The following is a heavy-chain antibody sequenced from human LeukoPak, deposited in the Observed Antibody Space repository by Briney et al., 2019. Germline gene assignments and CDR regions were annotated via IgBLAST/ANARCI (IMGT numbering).Heavy chain of an antibody. Sequence: ASVKVSCKASGYTFSGYYMHWVRQAPGQGLEWMGWINPNSGVTNYAQRFHDRVTMTRDTSIFTAYMELNGLESDDTATYYCARFLGYTSGLDHWGQGTLVTVSS. V-gene: IGHV1-2*02. CDR2: INPNSGVT. D-gene: IGHD6-19*01. CDR1: GYTFSGYY. CDR3: ARFLGYTSGLDH. J-gene: IGHJ5*02.